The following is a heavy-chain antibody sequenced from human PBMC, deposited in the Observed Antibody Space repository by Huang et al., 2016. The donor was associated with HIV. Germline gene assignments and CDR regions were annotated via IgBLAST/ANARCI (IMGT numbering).Heavy chain of an antibody. CDR3: ARQWTILAWLLGLDV. CDR1: GGSFTGNY. Sequence: QMQLQQRGAGLLKPSETLSLTCGVSGGSFTGNYLTWIRQAPGKGLEWIGEVNDSGSTNYNPSLNGRVTISLDKSNRELALNLRSVTAADTAVYYCARQWTILAWLLGLDVWGQGTTVIVSS. D-gene: IGHD3-3*01. CDR2: VNDSGST. V-gene: IGHV4-34*02. J-gene: IGHJ6*02.